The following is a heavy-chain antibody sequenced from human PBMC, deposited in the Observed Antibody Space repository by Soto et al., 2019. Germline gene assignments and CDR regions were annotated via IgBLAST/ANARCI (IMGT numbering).Heavy chain of an antibody. CDR1: GYTFTSYA. Sequence: VQLVQSGAEVKKPGASVKVSCKASGYTFTSYAMHWVRQAPGQRLEWMGWINAGNGNTKYSQKFQGRVTITRDTSASTAYMELSSLRSEDTAVYYCARDTGADCSGGSCYSNHYYYYYMDVWGKGTTVTVSS. J-gene: IGHJ6*03. D-gene: IGHD2-15*01. V-gene: IGHV1-3*01. CDR2: INAGNGNT. CDR3: ARDTGADCSGGSCYSNHYYYYYMDV.